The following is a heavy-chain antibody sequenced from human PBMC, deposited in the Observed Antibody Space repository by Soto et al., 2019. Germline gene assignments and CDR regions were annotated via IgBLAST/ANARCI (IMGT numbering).Heavy chain of an antibody. J-gene: IGHJ6*03. CDR1: GYTFTSYD. CDR2: MNPNSGNT. Sequence: ASVKVSCKASGYTFTSYDINWVRQATGQGLEWMGWMNPNSGNTGYAQKFQGRVTMTRNTSISTAYMELSSLRSEDTAVYYCARTPHFYDFWSGYAYYYYMDVWGKGTTVTVSS. V-gene: IGHV1-8*01. CDR3: ARTPHFYDFWSGYAYYYYMDV. D-gene: IGHD3-3*01.